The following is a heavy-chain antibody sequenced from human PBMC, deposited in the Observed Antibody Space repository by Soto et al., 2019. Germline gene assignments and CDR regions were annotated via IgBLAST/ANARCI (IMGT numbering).Heavy chain of an antibody. CDR1: GGSISSSSYY. CDR3: ARLTNNSGYYYYYYMDV. CDR2: IYYSGST. Sequence: SETLSLTCTVSGGSISSSSYYWGWIRQPPGKGLEWIGSIYYSGSTYYNPSLKSRVTISVDTSKNQFSLKLSSVTAADTAVYYCARLTNNSGYYYYYYMDVWGKGTTVTVSS. D-gene: IGHD5-12*01. V-gene: IGHV4-39*01. J-gene: IGHJ6*03.